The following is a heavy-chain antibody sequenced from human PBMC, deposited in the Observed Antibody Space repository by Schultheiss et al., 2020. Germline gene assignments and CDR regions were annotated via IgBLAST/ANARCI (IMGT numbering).Heavy chain of an antibody. Sequence: GGSLRLSCAASGFTFSSYAMHWVRQAPGKGLEWVAVISYDGSNKYYADSVKGRFTISRDNSKNTLYLQMNSLRAEDTAVYYCAKRKQRAFDIWGQGTMVTVSS. CDR3: AKRKQRAFDI. CDR1: GFTFSSYA. D-gene: IGHD6-25*01. J-gene: IGHJ3*02. CDR2: ISYDGSNK. V-gene: IGHV3-30-3*02.